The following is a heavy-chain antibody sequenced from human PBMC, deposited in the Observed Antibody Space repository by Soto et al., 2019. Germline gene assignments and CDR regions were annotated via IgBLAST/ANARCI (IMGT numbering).Heavy chain of an antibody. Sequence: EVQLVESGGGLVKPGGSLRLSCAASGFTFSSYSMNWVRQAPGKGLEWVSSISSSSSYIYYADSVKGRFTISRDNAKNSLYLQMNSLRAEDTAVYYCARVGLGMGYYYSGMDVWGQGTTVTVSS. CDR3: ARVGLGMGYYYSGMDV. J-gene: IGHJ6*02. D-gene: IGHD7-27*01. CDR2: ISSSSSYI. CDR1: GFTFSSYS. V-gene: IGHV3-21*01.